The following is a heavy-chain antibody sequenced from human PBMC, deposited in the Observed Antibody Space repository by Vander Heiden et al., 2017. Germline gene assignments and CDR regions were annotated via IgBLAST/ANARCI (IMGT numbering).Heavy chain of an antibody. V-gene: IGHV3-7*01. D-gene: IGHD3-10*01. CDR1: GFTFSSYG. CDR2: IKKDGSEK. Sequence: EVQLVESGGGLVQPGGSLRLTCAASGFTFSSYGRGWVGQAPGKGLEWVAKIKKDGSEKYYVDSGKGRFTISRDNAKNALYLQMNSLRAEDTAVYYCARASITMVRGVLYGMDVWGQGTTVTVSS. CDR3: ARASITMVRGVLYGMDV. J-gene: IGHJ6*02.